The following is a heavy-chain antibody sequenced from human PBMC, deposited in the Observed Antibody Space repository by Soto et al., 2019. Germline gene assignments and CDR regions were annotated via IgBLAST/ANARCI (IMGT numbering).Heavy chain of an antibody. J-gene: IGHJ4*02. V-gene: IGHV1-3*05. Sequence: QVQLVQSGAEERKPGASVKVSCKASGYTFSTYAMHWVRRAPGQSLEWMGWFNGGNGNIKYSQKCEGRVTITTDTAATTVYMELNMLRSEDTAVYYCARGNVRGGCLDFWGQGTLVSVSS. CDR2: FNGGNGNI. CDR1: GYTFSTYA. D-gene: IGHD3-10*01. CDR3: ARGNVRGGCLDF.